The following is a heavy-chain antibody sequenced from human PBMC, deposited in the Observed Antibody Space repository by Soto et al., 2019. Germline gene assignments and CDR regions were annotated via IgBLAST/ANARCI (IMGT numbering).Heavy chain of an antibody. J-gene: IGHJ4*02. CDR1: GLPFSSYG. CDR2: ITFDGSNK. V-gene: IGHV3-30*03. D-gene: IGHD4-4*01. Sequence: GGSLRLSCAASGLPFSSYGMHWVRQAPGKGLEWVADITFDGSNKYYVDSVEGRFTISRDNAKNSLYLQMNSPRAEDTAVYYCASSEVTQSWDYWGQGALVTVSS. CDR3: ASSEVTQSWDY.